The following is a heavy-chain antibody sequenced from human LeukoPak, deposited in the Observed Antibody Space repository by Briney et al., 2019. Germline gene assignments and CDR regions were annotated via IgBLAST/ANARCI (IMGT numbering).Heavy chain of an antibody. V-gene: IGHV3-30*02. CDR1: GFTFSNYG. D-gene: IGHD3-10*01. J-gene: IGHJ4*02. CDR2: IPYDGTNK. CDR3: VQGTRRGAITMVRGVIGKSYYFDS. Sequence: GGTLRLPCAPSGFTFSNYGMHWVRRAPGKGLEWVAFIPYDGTNKYHADSVKGRFTISRDNSKNTLYLQMNSLRAEDTAVYYCVQGTRRGAITMVRGVIGKSYYFDSWGQGTLVTVSS.